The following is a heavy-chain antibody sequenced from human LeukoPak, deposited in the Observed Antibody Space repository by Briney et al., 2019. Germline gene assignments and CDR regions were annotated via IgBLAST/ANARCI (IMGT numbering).Heavy chain of an antibody. V-gene: IGHV1-18*01. J-gene: IGHJ5*02. D-gene: IGHD2-2*01. CDR1: GYTFTSYG. CDR2: ISAYNGNT. Sequence: ASVRVSCKASGYTFTSYGISWVRQAPGQGLEWMGWISAYNGNTNYAQKLQGRVTMTTDTSTSTAYMELRSLRSDDTAVYYCARDPRDIVVVPAAIGWFDPWGQGTLVTVSS. CDR3: ARDPRDIVVVPAAIGWFDP.